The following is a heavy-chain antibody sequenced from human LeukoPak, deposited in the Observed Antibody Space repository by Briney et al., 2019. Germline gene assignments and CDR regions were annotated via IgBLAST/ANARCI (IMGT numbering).Heavy chain of an antibody. D-gene: IGHD3-22*01. CDR2: IYTSGST. CDR1: GGSISSGSYY. J-gene: IGHJ4*02. Sequence: PSQTLSLTCTVSGGSISSGSYYWSWIRQPAGKGLEWIGRIYTSGSTNYNPSLKSRVTISVDTSKNQFSLKLSSVTAADAAAYYCARDGDSSGYLDYWGQGTLVTVSS. CDR3: ARDGDSSGYLDY. V-gene: IGHV4-61*02.